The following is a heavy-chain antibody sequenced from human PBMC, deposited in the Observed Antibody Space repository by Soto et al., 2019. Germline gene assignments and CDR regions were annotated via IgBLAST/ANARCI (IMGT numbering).Heavy chain of an antibody. CDR3: ARGLAYQLLSGVQTFDY. CDR1: GYTFTSYG. CDR2: ISAYNGNT. J-gene: IGHJ4*02. V-gene: IGHV1-18*01. Sequence: ASVKVSCKASGYTFTSYGISWVRQAPGQGLEWMGWISAYNGNTNYAQKLQGRVTMTTDTSTSTAYMELRSLRSDDTAVYYCARGLAYQLLSGVQTFDYWGQGTLVTVSS. D-gene: IGHD2-2*01.